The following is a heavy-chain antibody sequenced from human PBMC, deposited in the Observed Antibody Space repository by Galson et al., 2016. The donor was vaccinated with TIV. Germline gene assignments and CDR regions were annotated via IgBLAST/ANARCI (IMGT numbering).Heavy chain of an antibody. CDR2: LYYSETT. J-gene: IGHJ4*02. V-gene: IGHV4-39*01. D-gene: IGHD2/OR15-2a*01. CDR3: GRLHDVALLIDY. CDR1: GDSINSSGHY. Sequence: LSLTCTVSGDSINSSGHYWGWIRQPPGKGLEWIGTLYYSETTYYNPSLKSRVTMSVDTSKNQFSLQLRSVTAADTAVYYCGRLHDVALLIDYCGQGTLVTVSS.